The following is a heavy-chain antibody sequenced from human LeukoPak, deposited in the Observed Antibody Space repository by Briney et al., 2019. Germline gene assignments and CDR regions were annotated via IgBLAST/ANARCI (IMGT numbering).Heavy chain of an antibody. CDR1: VGSIISSNYY. J-gene: IGHJ3*02. CDR3: ARDRLAGATDAFDI. V-gene: IGHV4-61*01. CDR2: IYYSGST. D-gene: IGHD1-26*01. Sequence: SETLSLTCTVSVGSIISSNYYWSWIRQPPGKGLEWIGYIYYSGSTNYNPSLKSRVAISIDTSKNQFSLKLTSATAADTAVYYCARDRLAGATDAFDIWGQGTMVTVSS.